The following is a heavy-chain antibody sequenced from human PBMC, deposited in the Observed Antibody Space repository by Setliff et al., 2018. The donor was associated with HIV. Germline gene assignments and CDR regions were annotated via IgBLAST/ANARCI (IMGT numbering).Heavy chain of an antibody. CDR3: ARGHLDYNFWDEVLGNWFDP. CDR1: GYSFSTYA. Sequence: ASVKVSCKSSGYSFSTYAMHWVRQAPGQSLEWMGCINAGNGDTKHSQKFQDRVTITRDTSASTAYMELSGLRSEDTAVYYCARGHLDYNFWDEVLGNWFDPWGQGTLVTVSS. J-gene: IGHJ5*02. V-gene: IGHV1-3*01. CDR2: INAGNGDT. D-gene: IGHD3-3*01.